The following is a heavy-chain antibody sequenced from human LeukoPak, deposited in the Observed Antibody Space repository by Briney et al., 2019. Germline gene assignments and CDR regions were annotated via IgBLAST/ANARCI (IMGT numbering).Heavy chain of an antibody. D-gene: IGHD3-22*01. CDR2: ISFSGSTI. CDR1: GFTFSDYY. CDR3: ARVDSITMIVSGPTSAFDI. J-gene: IGHJ3*02. V-gene: IGHV3-11*01. Sequence: PGGSLRLSCAASGFTFSDYYMSWIRQAPGKGLEWVSYISFSGSTIYYADSVKGRFTISRDNAKNSLYLQMNSLRAEDTAVYYCARVDSITMIVSGPTSAFDIWGQGTMVTVSS.